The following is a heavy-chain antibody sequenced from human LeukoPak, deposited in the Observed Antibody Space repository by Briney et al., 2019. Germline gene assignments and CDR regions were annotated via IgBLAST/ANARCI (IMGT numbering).Heavy chain of an antibody. J-gene: IGHJ6*02. CDR2: INPNSGGT. D-gene: IGHD3-10*01. Sequence: SVKVSCKASGYTLTGADYIHWVRQAPGQGLEWMGWINPNSGGTNYAHKFQGRVTMTRDTSISTTYMELSSLRSDDTAVYYCARSGREGGMDVWGQGTTVTVSS. V-gene: IGHV1-2*02. CDR1: GYTLTGADY. CDR3: ARSGREGGMDV.